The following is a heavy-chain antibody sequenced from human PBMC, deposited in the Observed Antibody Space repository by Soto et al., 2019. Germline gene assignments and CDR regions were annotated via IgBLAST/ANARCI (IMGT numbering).Heavy chain of an antibody. V-gene: IGHV3-30*18. CDR3: AKEGPYDFWSGYPYYYYYGMDV. Sequence: GGSLRLSCAASGFTFSSYGMHWVRQAPGKGLERVAVISFDGSNKYYADSLKGRSTISRDNSKNTLYLQMNSLRAEDTAVYYCAKEGPYDFWSGYPYYYYYGMDVWGQGTTVTVSS. J-gene: IGHJ6*02. D-gene: IGHD3-3*01. CDR2: ISFDGSNK. CDR1: GFTFSSYG.